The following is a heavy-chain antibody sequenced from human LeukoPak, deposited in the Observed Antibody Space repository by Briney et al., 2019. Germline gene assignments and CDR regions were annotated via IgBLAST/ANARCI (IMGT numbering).Heavy chain of an antibody. V-gene: IGHV4-59*01. CDR2: IYYSGST. Sequence: PSETLSLTCTVSGGSISSYYWSWIRQPPGKGLEWIGYIYYSGSTNYNPSLKSRVTISVDTSENQFSLKLSSVTAADTAVYYCARVSSSGPVDPWGQGTLVTVSS. CDR1: GGSISSYY. CDR3: ARVSSSGPVDP. J-gene: IGHJ5*02. D-gene: IGHD6-19*01.